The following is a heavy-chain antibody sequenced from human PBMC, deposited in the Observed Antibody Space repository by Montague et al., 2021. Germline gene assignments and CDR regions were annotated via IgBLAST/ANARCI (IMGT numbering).Heavy chain of an antibody. CDR1: GGSFSGYY. CDR2: INHRGTT. D-gene: IGHD1-26*01. J-gene: IGHJ6*03. CDR3: ARHETGEGCMDV. V-gene: IGHV4-34*01. Sequence: SETLSLTCAVYGGSFSGYYWSWIRQPLGRGLEWIGEINHRGTTSYNPSLKSRVTLSEDTSRNQFSLKLNAVTAADTAVYYCARHETGEGCMDVWGKGTTVTVSS.